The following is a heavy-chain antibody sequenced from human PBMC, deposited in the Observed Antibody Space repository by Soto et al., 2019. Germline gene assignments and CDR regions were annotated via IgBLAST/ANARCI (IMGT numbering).Heavy chain of an antibody. CDR3: ARMASFGSLNWFDP. Sequence: ASVKVSCKASGYTCTSNDVTWVLQATGQGLEWMGWMNPGSGDTGYAQKFQGRVTMTRNISIATAYMELSSLRSEDTAIYYCARMASFGSLNWFDPWGQGTLVTVSS. CDR1: GYTCTSND. V-gene: IGHV1-8*01. CDR2: MNPGSGDT. D-gene: IGHD5-18*01. J-gene: IGHJ5*02.